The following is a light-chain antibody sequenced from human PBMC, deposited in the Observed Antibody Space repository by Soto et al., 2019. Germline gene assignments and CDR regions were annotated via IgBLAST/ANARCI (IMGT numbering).Light chain of an antibody. V-gene: IGKV1-6*01. CDR1: QSISNH. CDR3: LLDYSYFWA. J-gene: IGKJ1*01. CDR2: AAS. Sequence: AIQMTQSPSSLSASVEDSVIITCRASQSISNHVNWYQQKPGKAPKLLIYAASTLQSGVPSRFSGSGSGRDFTLTISSLQPEDFATYYCLLDYSYFWAFGQGTKVDIK.